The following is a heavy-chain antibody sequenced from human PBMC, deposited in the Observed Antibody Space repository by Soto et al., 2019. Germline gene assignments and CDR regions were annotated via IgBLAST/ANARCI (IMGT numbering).Heavy chain of an antibody. CDR3: AKSLLFVDHAYMDV. CDR2: IIPIQGKA. D-gene: IGHD2-21*01. CDR1: GGSFISYS. J-gene: IGHJ6*03. Sequence: QVQLVQSGAELKKPGSSVKVSCEASGGSFISYSFTWVRQAPGQGLEWMGRIIPIQGKANYALKFQDRATITADRSTRTAYMELRSLRPEDTAVYYCAKSLLFVDHAYMDVWGKGTTVTVSS. V-gene: IGHV1-69*02.